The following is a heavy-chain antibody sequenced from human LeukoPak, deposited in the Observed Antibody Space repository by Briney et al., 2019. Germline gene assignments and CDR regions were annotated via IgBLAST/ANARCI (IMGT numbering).Heavy chain of an antibody. V-gene: IGHV4-38-2*02. CDR3: ARVAQYLVGASSTAFFEY. D-gene: IGHD1-26*01. Sequence: SETLSLTCTVSGYSISNGYYGGWIWQPPGQGLEFIGSVYHGGHTYYKAALKSRVSMSVDTSNYHFSLKLSFVTAADTAIYYCARVAQYLVGASSTAFFEYWGQGTLVTVST. CDR2: VYHGGHT. CDR1: GYSISNGYY. J-gene: IGHJ4*02.